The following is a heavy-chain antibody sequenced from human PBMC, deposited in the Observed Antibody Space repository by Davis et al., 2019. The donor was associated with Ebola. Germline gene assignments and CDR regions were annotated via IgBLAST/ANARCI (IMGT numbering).Heavy chain of an antibody. Sequence: GESLKISCAASGFTFIHYWMHWVRQAPGKGLEWVSRANSDGSTTGYGDSVKGRFTISRDNARNTLYLQMNSLRAEDTAVYYCSREVRGGFSPMDLWGTGTTVTVSS. CDR3: SREVRGGFSPMDL. V-gene: IGHV3-74*01. J-gene: IGHJ6*04. D-gene: IGHD5-18*01. CDR1: GFTFIHYW. CDR2: ANSDGSTT.